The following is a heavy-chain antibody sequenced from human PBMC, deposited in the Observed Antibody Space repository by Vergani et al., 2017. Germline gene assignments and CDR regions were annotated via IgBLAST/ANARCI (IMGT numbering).Heavy chain of an antibody. V-gene: IGHV4-61*02. CDR1: GGSISSGGYY. D-gene: IGHD6-13*01. J-gene: IGHJ6*03. CDR3: ARGAYSSSWYVETFHYYYYMDV. Sequence: QVQLQESGPGLVKPSQTLSLTCTVSGGSISSGGYYWSWIRQPAGKGLEWIGRIYTSGSTNYNPSLKSRVTMSVDTSKNQFSLKLSSVTAADTAVYYCARGAYSSSWYVETFHYYYYMDVWGKGTTVTVSS. CDR2: IYTSGST.